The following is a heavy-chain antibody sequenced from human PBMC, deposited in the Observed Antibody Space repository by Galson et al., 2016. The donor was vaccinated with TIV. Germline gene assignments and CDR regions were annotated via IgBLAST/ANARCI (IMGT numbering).Heavy chain of an antibody. V-gene: IGHV4-59*01. Sequence: ETLSLTCTVSGGSIGNYYWSWIRQSPGKGLEWIGHMYHSGSTDYKSSLKSRVSISADTSKNQLSLKLTSVTAADTAVYYCARDKSGYETVDSFYYYMDVWGTGTTVTVSS. CDR1: GGSIGNYY. J-gene: IGHJ6*03. CDR2: MYHSGST. CDR3: ARDKSGYETVDSFYYYMDV. D-gene: IGHD5-12*01.